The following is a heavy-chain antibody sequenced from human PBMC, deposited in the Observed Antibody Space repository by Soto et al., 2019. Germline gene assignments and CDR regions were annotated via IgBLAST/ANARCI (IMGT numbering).Heavy chain of an antibody. Sequence: SETLSLICSVSGGSISSSSYSWGWIRQPPGKGLVWIGTIYYSGSTHYNPSLEGRVAISADTPNNQLSLRLSSVTAADTAVHYCGRQPGHCGSTTCFGYYSVAVWGQGTTVTVSS. J-gene: IGHJ6*02. D-gene: IGHD2-2*01. CDR1: GGSISSSSYS. CDR2: IYYSGST. V-gene: IGHV4-39*01. CDR3: GRQPGHCGSTTCFGYYSVAV.